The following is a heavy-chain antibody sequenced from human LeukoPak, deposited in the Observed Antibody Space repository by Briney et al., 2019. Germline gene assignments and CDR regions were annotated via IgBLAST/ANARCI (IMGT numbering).Heavy chain of an antibody. V-gene: IGHV4-30-4*08. J-gene: IGHJ4*02. CDR1: GGSISSGDYY. CDR2: IHYSGST. CDR3: ARVRSADFWSGSYYFDY. Sequence: SETLSLTCTVSGGSISSGDYYWRWIRQPPGKGLEWIAYIHYSGSTYYNPSLNSRVTISVDTSKNQFSLKLSSVTAADTAVYYCARVRSADFWSGSYYFDYWGQGTLVTVSS. D-gene: IGHD3-3*01.